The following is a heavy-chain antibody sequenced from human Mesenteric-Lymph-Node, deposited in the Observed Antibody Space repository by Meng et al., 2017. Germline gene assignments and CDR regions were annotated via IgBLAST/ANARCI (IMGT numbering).Heavy chain of an antibody. CDR1: GFTVSSNY. CDR2: IYSGGST. V-gene: IGHV3-66*02. Sequence: GSLRLSCAASGFTVSSNYMSWVRQAPGKGLEWVSVIYSGGSTYYADSVKGRFTISRDNSKNTLYLQMNSLRAEDTAVYYCARDLDYGSGSSFDYWGQGTLVTVSS. CDR3: ARDLDYGSGSSFDY. J-gene: IGHJ4*02. D-gene: IGHD3-10*01.